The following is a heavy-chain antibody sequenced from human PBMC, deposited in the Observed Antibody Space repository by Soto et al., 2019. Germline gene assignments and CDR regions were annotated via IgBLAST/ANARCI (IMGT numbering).Heavy chain of an antibody. D-gene: IGHD2-15*01. CDR3: ARIQGKYCSGGSCWTGWFDP. CDR1: GYTFTSYA. CDR2: INAGNGNT. V-gene: IGHV1-3*01. J-gene: IGHJ5*02. Sequence: ASVKVSCKASGYTFTSYAMHWVRQAPGQRLEWMGWINAGNGNTKYSQKFQGRVTITRDTSASTAYMELSSLRSEDTAVYYCARIQGKYCSGGSCWTGWFDPWGQGTLVTVS.